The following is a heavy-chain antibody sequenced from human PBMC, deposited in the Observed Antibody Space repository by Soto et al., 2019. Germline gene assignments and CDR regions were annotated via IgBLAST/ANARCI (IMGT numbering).Heavy chain of an antibody. Sequence: ASVKVSCKASGYTFTTYTIQWVRQAPGQRLEWMGWINAGNGETKYSQNFQGRVTFTRDTSASAAYMEQNSLRSEDTAVNYCAGSTTSFYSLCWFDYWGQGTLVTVSS. D-gene: IGHD2-2*01. CDR1: GYTFTTYT. CDR3: AGSTTSFYSLCWFDY. CDR2: INAGNGET. V-gene: IGHV1-3*01. J-gene: IGHJ5*01.